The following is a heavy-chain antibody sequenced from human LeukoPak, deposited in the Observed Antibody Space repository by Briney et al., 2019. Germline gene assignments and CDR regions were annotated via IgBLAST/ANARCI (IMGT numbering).Heavy chain of an antibody. D-gene: IGHD2-15*01. CDR2: IKQDGTEI. J-gene: IGHJ4*02. CDR3: ASGNYFDY. CDR1: GFTFSSYW. Sequence: GSLRLSCAASGFTFSSYWMSWVRQAPGKGLEWVAKIKQDGTEIYYVDSVKGRFTISRDNAKNSLYLQMNSLRAEDTAVYFCASGNYFDYWGQGTLVAVSS. V-gene: IGHV3-7*01.